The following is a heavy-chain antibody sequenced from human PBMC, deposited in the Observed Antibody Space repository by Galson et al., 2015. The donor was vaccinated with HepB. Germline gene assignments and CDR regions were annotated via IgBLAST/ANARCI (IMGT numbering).Heavy chain of an antibody. CDR3: AYTDRHRPTAGSFDS. V-gene: IGHV2-5*01. D-gene: IGHD6-13*01. CDR2: IFWNDDK. J-gene: IGHJ4*02. CDR1: GFSLSSTGVG. Sequence: PALVKPTQTLTLTCSFSGFSLSSTGVGVAWIRQPPGKALEWLAVIFWNDDKRYTPSLKTRLTITKDTSKNQVVLTMTNMDPVDTATYYCAYTDRHRPTAGSFDSWGQGTLVTVSS.